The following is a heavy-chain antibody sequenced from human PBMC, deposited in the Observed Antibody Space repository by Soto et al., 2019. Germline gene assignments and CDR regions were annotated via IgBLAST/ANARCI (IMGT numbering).Heavy chain of an antibody. CDR2: IYYSGST. V-gene: IGHV4-59*01. Sequence: PSETLSLTCTFSGGSISSYYWSLIRQPPGKGLEWIGYIYYSGSTNYNPSLKSRVTISVDTSKNQFSLKLSSVTAADTAVYYCARGRLLNWFDPWGQGTLVTVSS. CDR3: ARGRLLNWFDP. CDR1: GGSISSYY. J-gene: IGHJ5*02.